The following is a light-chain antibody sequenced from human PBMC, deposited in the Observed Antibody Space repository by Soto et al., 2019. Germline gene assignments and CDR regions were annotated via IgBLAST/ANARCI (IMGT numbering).Light chain of an antibody. CDR3: QQSDHSTIYT. J-gene: IGKJ2*01. CDR2: AAS. CDR1: QSIGTS. Sequence: DIQMTQSPSSLSASVGDRVTITCRASQSIGTSLNWYQQKPGEAPKLLIYAASSLQSGVPSRFSGSGSGTDFTLTISSLQPEDFATYYCQQSDHSTIYTFGQGTDLEIK. V-gene: IGKV1-39*01.